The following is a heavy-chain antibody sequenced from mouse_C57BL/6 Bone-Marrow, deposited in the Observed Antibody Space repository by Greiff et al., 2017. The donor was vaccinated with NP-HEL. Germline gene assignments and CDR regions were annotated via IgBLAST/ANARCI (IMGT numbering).Heavy chain of an antibody. D-gene: IGHD1-1*01. V-gene: IGHV5-12*01. Sequence: EVQLVESGGGLVQPGGSLKLSCAASGFTFSDYYMYWVRQTPEKRLEWVAYISNGGGSTYYPDTVKGRFPISGDNAKKTLYRQMSRLKSEDTAMYYCAIPYYGSSCGYWGQGTTLTVSS. CDR3: AIPYYGSSCGY. CDR1: GFTFSDYY. CDR2: ISNGGGST. J-gene: IGHJ2*01.